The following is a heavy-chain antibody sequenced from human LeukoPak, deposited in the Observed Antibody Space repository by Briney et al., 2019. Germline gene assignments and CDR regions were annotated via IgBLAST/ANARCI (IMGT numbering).Heavy chain of an antibody. CDR2: IWYDGSNK. CDR3: ARDVLRYSSGWYQGDAFDI. CDR1: GFTFSSYG. D-gene: IGHD6-19*01. V-gene: IGHV3-33*01. J-gene: IGHJ3*02. Sequence: GGSLRLSCAASGFTFSSYGMHWVRQAPGKGLEWVAVIWYDGSNKYYADSVKGRFTISRDNSKNTLYLQMNSLRAEDTAVYYCARDVLRYSSGWYQGDAFDIWSQGTMVTVSS.